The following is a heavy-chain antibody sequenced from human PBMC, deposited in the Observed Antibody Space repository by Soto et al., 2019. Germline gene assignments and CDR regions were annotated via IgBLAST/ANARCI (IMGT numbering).Heavy chain of an antibody. CDR3: ARETAMAHHYYCHGMEV. CDR1: GYIFYSYA. D-gene: IGHD5-18*01. V-gene: IGHV1-3*01. CDR2: INAGTGNT. Sequence: QVQLVQSGAEVRKPGASVKVSCKASGYIFYSYAVHWVRQAPGQRLEWMGWINAGTGNTKQSQTFQGRVTFTRDTSASTVYMDLSSLRSEDTAVYFCARETAMAHHYYCHGMEVWGQGTTVTVSS. J-gene: IGHJ6*02.